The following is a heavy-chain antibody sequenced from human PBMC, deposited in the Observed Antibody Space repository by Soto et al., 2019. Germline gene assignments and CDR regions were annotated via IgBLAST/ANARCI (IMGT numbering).Heavy chain of an antibody. CDR1: GYTFASYG. D-gene: IGHD2-2*01. CDR3: AREGTCSSTSCPTYFSFGMDV. J-gene: IGHJ6*02. CDR2: ISAYNGNT. Sequence: ASVKVSCKASGYTFASYGISCVRQAPGQGLEWMGWISAYNGNTNYAQKLQGRVTMTTDTFTRTAYMEVRSLRSDDTAVYYCAREGTCSSTSCPTYFSFGMDVWGQGTTVTVSS. V-gene: IGHV1-18*01.